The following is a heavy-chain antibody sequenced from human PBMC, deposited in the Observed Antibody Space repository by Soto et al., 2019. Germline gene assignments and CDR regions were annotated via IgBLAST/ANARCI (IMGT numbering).Heavy chain of an antibody. CDR2: RWYDGSNK. Sequence: GGSLRLSCAASGFTLTNYGMHWVRQAAGKGLEWVAVRWYDGSNKYYADSVRGRFTVSRDNSKNTVYLQMNSLRAEDTAVYYCARELSIAVPYGMDVWGQGTTVTVSS. CDR3: ARELSIAVPYGMDV. D-gene: IGHD6-6*01. J-gene: IGHJ6*02. CDR1: GFTLTNYG. V-gene: IGHV3-33*01.